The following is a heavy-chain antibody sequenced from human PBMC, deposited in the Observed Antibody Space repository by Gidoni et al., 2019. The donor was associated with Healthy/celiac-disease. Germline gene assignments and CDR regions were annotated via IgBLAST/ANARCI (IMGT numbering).Heavy chain of an antibody. Sequence: EVQLVESGGGLVKPGGSLRLSCSASGFTFSSYSMNWVRQAPGKGLEWVSSISSSSSYIYYADSVKGRFTISRDNAKNPLYLQMNSLRAEDTAVYYCASSESLVIWGQGTMVTVSS. J-gene: IGHJ3*02. V-gene: IGHV3-21*01. D-gene: IGHD2-8*02. CDR1: GFTFSSYS. CDR2: ISSSSSYI. CDR3: ASSESLVI.